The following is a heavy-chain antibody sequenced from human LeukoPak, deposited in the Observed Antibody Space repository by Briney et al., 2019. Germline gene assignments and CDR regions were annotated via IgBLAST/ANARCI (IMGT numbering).Heavy chain of an antibody. Sequence: SETLSLTCTVSGGSISSSSYYWGWIRQPPGKGLEWIGSIYYSGSTYYNPSLKSRVTISLDTSKNQFSLKLSSVTAADTAVYYCARHYGNGYYDFWSGYGSGAFDIWGQRTMVTVSS. CDR1: GGSISSSSYY. CDR3: ARHYGNGYYDFWSGYGSGAFDI. D-gene: IGHD3-3*01. V-gene: IGHV4-39*01. CDR2: IYYSGST. J-gene: IGHJ3*02.